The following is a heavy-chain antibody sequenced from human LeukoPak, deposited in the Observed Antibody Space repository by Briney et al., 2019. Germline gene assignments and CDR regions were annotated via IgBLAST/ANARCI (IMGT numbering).Heavy chain of an antibody. CDR2: ISGSGGST. CDR3: ARDWKTNSFDH. J-gene: IGHJ4*02. Sequence: GGSLRLSCAASGFTFSSSGMSWVRQAPGKGLEWVSAISGSGGSTYNADSVRGRFTISRDNSKNALYLRMDSLRAEDTAIYYCARDWKTNSFDHWGQGTLVTVSS. V-gene: IGHV3-23*01. CDR1: GFTFSSSG. D-gene: IGHD1-1*01.